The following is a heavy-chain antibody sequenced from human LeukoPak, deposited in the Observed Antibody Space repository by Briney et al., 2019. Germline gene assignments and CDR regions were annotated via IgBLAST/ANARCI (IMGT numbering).Heavy chain of an antibody. V-gene: IGHV3-30-3*01. CDR3: ARAGTIFGVVIGYYFDF. CDR2: MSYDGSNK. J-gene: IGHJ4*02. D-gene: IGHD3-3*01. Sequence: GGSLRLSCAASGFNFSSSAMHWVRQAPGKGLEWVAVMSYDGSNKYYADSVKGRFTISRDNSKNTLYLQMNSLRAEDTAMYYCARAGTIFGVVIGYYFDFWGQGTLVTVSS. CDR1: GFNFSSSA.